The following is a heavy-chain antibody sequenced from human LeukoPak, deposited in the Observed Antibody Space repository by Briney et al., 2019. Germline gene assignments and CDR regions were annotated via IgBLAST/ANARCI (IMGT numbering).Heavy chain of an antibody. D-gene: IGHD3-9*01. CDR1: GFTFSSYS. V-gene: IGHV3-21*01. CDR2: ISSSSSYI. CDR3: ARDSTGLRYFDWLPYYYYYMDV. J-gene: IGHJ6*03. Sequence: GGSLRLSCAASGFTFSSYSMSWVRQAPGKGLEWVSSISSSSSYIYYADSVKGRFTISRDNAKNSLYLQMNSLRAEDTAVYYCARDSTGLRYFDWLPYYYYYMDVWGKGTTVTISS.